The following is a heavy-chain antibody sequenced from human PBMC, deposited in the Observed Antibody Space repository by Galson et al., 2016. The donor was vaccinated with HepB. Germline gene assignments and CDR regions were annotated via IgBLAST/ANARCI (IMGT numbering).Heavy chain of an antibody. Sequence: SLRLSCAASGFIFSIYAMNWVRQAPGEGLEWVSTIMHSGATTYYADSVRGRFTVSRDNFRNTLYLQMNSLRAEDTAVYYCARHSRATFGEPNWFDPWGQGTLVTVSS. CDR3: ARHSRATFGEPNWFDP. CDR2: IMHSGATT. D-gene: IGHD3-3*01. J-gene: IGHJ5*02. V-gene: IGHV3-23*01. CDR1: GFIFSIYA.